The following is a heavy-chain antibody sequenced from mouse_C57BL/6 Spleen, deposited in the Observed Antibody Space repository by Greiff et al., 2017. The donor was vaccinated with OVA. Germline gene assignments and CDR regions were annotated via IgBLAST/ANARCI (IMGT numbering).Heavy chain of an antibody. D-gene: IGHD1-1*01. Sequence: VKLMESGAELVRPGTSVKVSCKASGYAFTNYLIEWVKQRPGQGLEWIGVINPGSGGTNYNEKFKGKATLTADKSSSTAYMQLSSLTSEDSAVYFCARGPSTGSSPDWYFDVWGTGTTVTVSS. J-gene: IGHJ1*03. CDR1: GYAFTNYL. CDR2: INPGSGGT. CDR3: ARGPSTGSSPDWYFDV. V-gene: IGHV1-54*01.